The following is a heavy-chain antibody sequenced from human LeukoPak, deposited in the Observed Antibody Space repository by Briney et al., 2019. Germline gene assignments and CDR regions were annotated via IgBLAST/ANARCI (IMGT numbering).Heavy chain of an antibody. CDR2: ISWNSGSI. CDR1: GITFSSYA. V-gene: IGHV3-9*01. J-gene: IGHJ3*01. D-gene: IGHD2/OR15-2a*01. Sequence: GGSLRLSCAASGITFSSYAMSWVRQASGKGLEWVSGISWNSGSIGYADSVKGRFTISRDNAKNSLYLQMNSLRAEDTAVYYCAKEGYMGGIVNAFDVWGQGTMVTVSS. CDR3: AKEGYMGGIVNAFDV.